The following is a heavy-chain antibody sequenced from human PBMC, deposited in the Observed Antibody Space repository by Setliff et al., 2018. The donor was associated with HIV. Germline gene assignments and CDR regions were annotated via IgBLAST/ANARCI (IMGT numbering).Heavy chain of an antibody. V-gene: IGHV3-23*01. CDR1: GFTFNTYA. CDR3: AKDGISGGAYPPYYFDY. D-gene: IGHD2-15*01. J-gene: IGHJ4*01. Sequence: GGSLRLSCAASGFTFNTYAMSWVRQAPGKGLEWVSVISGSGASTFYADSVKGRFTIARDNSKNTLYLQMNGLRVEDAAVYYCAKDGISGGAYPPYYFDYWGHGTLVTVSS. CDR2: ISGSGAST.